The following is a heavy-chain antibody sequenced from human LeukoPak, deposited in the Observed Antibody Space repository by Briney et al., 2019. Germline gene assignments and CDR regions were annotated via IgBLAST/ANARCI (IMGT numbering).Heavy chain of an antibody. CDR2: INHSGST. J-gene: IGHJ5*02. V-gene: IGHV4-34*01. CDR3: ARQPRQYYDFWSGPNWFDP. CDR1: GGSFSGYY. Sequence: SETLSLTCAVYGGSFSGYYWSWIRQPPGKGLEWIGEINHSGSTNYNPSLKSRVTISVDTSKNQFSLKLSSVTAADTAVYYCARQPRQYYDFWSGPNWFDPWGQGTLVTVSS. D-gene: IGHD3-3*01.